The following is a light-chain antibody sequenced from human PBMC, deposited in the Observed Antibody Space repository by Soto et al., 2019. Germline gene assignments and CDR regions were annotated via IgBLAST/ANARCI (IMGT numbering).Light chain of an antibody. CDR2: EGT. J-gene: IGLJ1*01. CDR3: CSYAGSSTFV. Sequence: QSVLTQPASVSGSPGQSITISCTGTSSDVGSYSLVSWYQHHPGKAPKVMIYEGTKRPSGVSNRFSGSKSGSTASLTISGLQAEDEADYYCCSYAGSSTFVFGTGTKVTVL. CDR1: SSDVGSYSL. V-gene: IGLV2-23*01.